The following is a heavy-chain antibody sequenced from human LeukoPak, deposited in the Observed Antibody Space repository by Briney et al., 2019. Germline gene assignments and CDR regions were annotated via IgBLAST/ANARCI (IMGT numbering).Heavy chain of an antibody. J-gene: IGHJ5*02. Sequence: GGSLRLSCAASGFTFSSYSMNWVRQAPGKGLEWVSSISSSSSYIYYADSVKGRFTISRDNAKNSLYLQMNSLRAEDTAVYYCARGVYSSSWDRSPNWFDPWGQGTLVTVSS. CDR1: GFTFSSYS. CDR3: ARGVYSSSWDRSPNWFDP. V-gene: IGHV3-21*01. D-gene: IGHD6-13*01. CDR2: ISSSSSYI.